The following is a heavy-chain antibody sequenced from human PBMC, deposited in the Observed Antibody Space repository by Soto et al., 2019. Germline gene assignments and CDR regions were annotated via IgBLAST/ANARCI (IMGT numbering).Heavy chain of an antibody. D-gene: IGHD2-2*01. V-gene: IGHV3-33*01. CDR3: ARDSPPARALRY. CDR2: IWYDGSNK. Sequence: LGGSLRLSCAASGFTFSSYGMHWVRQAPGKGLEWVAVIWYDGSNKYYADSVKGRFTISRGNSKNTLYLQMNSLRAEDTAVYYCARDSPPARALRYWGQGTLVTVSS. CDR1: GFTFSSYG. J-gene: IGHJ4*02.